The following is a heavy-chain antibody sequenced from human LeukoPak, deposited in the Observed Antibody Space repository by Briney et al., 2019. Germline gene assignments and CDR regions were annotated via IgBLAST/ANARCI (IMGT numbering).Heavy chain of an antibody. V-gene: IGHV4-39*01. CDR1: GGSISSDYY. D-gene: IGHD3-10*01. CDR3: ARQPHAFDNWFDP. CDR2: IYYRGTT. J-gene: IGHJ5*02. Sequence: SETLSLTCTVSGGSISSDYYRGWIRQPPGKGLEWIGNIYYRGTTYYNPSLKSRVTMSVDTSKNQFSLKLTSVTAADTAVYYCARQPHAFDNWFDPWGQGTLVTVSS.